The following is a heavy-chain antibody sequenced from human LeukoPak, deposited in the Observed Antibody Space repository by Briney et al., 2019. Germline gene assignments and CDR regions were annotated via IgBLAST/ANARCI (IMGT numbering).Heavy chain of an antibody. CDR3: ARDMSMVAYFDY. CDR1: GGTFSSYA. D-gene: IGHD3-10*01. V-gene: IGHV1-69*13. J-gene: IGHJ4*02. Sequence: ASVKVSCKASGGTFSSYAISWVRQAPGQGLEWMGGIIPIFGTANYAQKFQGRVTITADESTSTAYMELSSLRSEDTAVYYCARDMSMVAYFDYWGQGTLVTVSS. CDR2: IIPIFGTA.